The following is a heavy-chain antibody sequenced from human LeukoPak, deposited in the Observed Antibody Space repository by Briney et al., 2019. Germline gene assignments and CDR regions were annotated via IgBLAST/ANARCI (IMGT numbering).Heavy chain of an antibody. CDR1: GYTFTSYD. CDR2: MNPNSGNT. V-gene: IGHV1-8*01. CDR3: ARSPTFREWPWLVDAFDI. Sequence: ASVKVSCKASGYTFTSYDINWVRQATGQGLEWMGWMNPNSGNTGYAQKFQGRVTMTRNTSISTAYMELSSLRSEDTAVYYCARSPTFREWPWLVDAFDIWGQGTMVTVSS. D-gene: IGHD6-19*01. J-gene: IGHJ3*02.